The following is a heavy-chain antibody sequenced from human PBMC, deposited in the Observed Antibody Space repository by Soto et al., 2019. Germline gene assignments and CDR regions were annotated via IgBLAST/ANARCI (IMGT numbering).Heavy chain of an antibody. D-gene: IGHD3-22*01. CDR2: INHSGST. CDR1: GGSFSGYY. J-gene: IGHJ4*02. CDR3: ARSPTYYDSSGYYY. Sequence: SETLSLTCAVYGGSFSGYYWSWIRQPPGKGLEWIGEINHSGSTNYNPSLKSRVTISVDTSKNQFSLKLSSVTAADTAVYYCARSPTYYDSSGYYYWGQGTLVTVSS. V-gene: IGHV4-34*01.